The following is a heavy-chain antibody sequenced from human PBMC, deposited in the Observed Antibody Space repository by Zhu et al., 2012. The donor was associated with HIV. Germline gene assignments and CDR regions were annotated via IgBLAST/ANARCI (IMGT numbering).Heavy chain of an antibody. D-gene: IGHD3-10*01. CDR1: GGSISSGDYY. V-gene: IGHV4-30-4*08. Sequence: QVQLQESGPGLVKPSQTLSLTCTVSGGSISSGDYYWSWIRQPPGKGLEWIAYVHHSGTTYYNPSLKSRLSISMDTSKNQFSLRLSSVSAADTAVYFCARADGSGTYYYYYMDVWGKGPGHRLL. J-gene: IGHJ6*03. CDR2: VHHSGTT. CDR3: ARADGSGTYYYYYMDV.